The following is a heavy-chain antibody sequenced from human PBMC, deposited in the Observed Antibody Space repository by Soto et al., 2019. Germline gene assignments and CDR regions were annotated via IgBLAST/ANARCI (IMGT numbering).Heavy chain of an antibody. V-gene: IGHV4-39*01. Sequence: QLQLQESGPGLVKPSETLSLTCSVSGGSIRSSSYWGWIRQPPGKGLEWIGSIYSTGSTYYNPSLKSPVTISVDKSKNQFSLNLISVTAADTAVYYCRSSSRYGTDVWGQGTALTVSS. CDR1: GGSIRSSSY. CDR2: IYSTGST. CDR3: RSSSRYGTDV. D-gene: IGHD6-13*01. J-gene: IGHJ6*02.